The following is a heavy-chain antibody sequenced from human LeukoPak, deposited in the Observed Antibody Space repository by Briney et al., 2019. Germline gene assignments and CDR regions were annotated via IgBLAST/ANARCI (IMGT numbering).Heavy chain of an antibody. CDR1: GFTFSSYW. Sequence: PGGSLRLSCAASGFTFSSYWMHWVRHAPGKGLVWVSRINSDGSSTSYADSVKGRFTISRDNAKNTLYLQMNSLRAEDTAVYYCARDAYSSSWYSVVYYYGMDVWGQGTTVTVSS. CDR3: ARDAYSSSWYSVVYYYGMDV. CDR2: INSDGSST. J-gene: IGHJ6*02. D-gene: IGHD6-13*01. V-gene: IGHV3-74*01.